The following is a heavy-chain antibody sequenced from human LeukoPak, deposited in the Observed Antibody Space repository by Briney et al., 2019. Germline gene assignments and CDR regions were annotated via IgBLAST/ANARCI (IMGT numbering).Heavy chain of an antibody. J-gene: IGHJ4*02. CDR3: ARILSSGYGLFDY. V-gene: IGHV4-59*08. D-gene: IGHD3-22*01. CDR1: GDSISPYY. Sequence: SETLSLTCSVFGDSISPYYWSWIRQTPGKGLEWIGYIHYTGNTNYNPSLKSRLTISVDTSKNQFSLKLSSVTATDTAVYYCARILSSGYGLFDYWGRETLVTVSS. CDR2: IHYTGNT.